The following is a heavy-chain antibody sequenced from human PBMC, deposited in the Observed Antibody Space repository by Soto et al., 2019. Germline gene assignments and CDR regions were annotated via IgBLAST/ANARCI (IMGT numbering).Heavy chain of an antibody. CDR2: INTDGSVA. CDR3: VRDMQLWRLDS. V-gene: IGHV3-74*01. CDR1: GLTFSSYL. D-gene: IGHD2-21*01. Sequence: GGSLRLSCAASGLTFSSYLMHWVRQAPGKGLVWVSRINTDGSVATYADSVKGRFTISRDNAKNTLYLHMNSLRAEDTAVYYCVRDMQLWRLDSWGQGT. J-gene: IGHJ4*02.